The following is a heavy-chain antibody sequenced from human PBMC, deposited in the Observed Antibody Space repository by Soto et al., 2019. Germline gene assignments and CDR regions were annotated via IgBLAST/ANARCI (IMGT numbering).Heavy chain of an antibody. Sequence: QVQLVQSGAEVKKPGASVKVSCKASGYSFTSYYMHWVRQAPGQGPEWMGIINPSGGSTGYAQKFQDRVTMTRDTSTSTVYMELSSLRSDDTAVYYCARVRGNDDAFDIWVQGTMVTVSS. J-gene: IGHJ3*02. CDR3: ARVRGNDDAFDI. CDR2: INPSGGST. CDR1: GYSFTSYY. V-gene: IGHV1-46*03.